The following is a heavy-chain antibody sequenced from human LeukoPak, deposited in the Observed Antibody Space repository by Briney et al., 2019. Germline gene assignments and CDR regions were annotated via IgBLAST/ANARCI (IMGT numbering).Heavy chain of an antibody. J-gene: IGHJ5*02. CDR3: AKDSSVGATGGVFDD. V-gene: IGHV3-33*06. CDR2: IWYDGSNQ. CDR1: GFTFSSYG. Sequence: PGGSLRLSCAASGFTFSSYGMHWVRQAPGKGLEWVAVIWYDGSNQYYPDSVKGRFTISRDNSKNTLYLQMNSLRAEDTALYYCAKDSSVGATGGVFDDWGQGTLVTVSS. D-gene: IGHD1-26*01.